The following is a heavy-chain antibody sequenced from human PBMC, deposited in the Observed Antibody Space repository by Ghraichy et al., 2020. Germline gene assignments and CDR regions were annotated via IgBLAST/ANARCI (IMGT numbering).Heavy chain of an antibody. CDR3: VRMGYASGWNIQNWYFDI. D-gene: IGHD6-19*01. Sequence: GSLRLSCVVSGFTFSNYNMNWIRQAPGKGLEWVSSADKTGSYIYYADSVKSRFTLSRDNAKDSLYLQMDSLRTEDTAVYYCVRMGYASGWNIQNWYFDIWGRGTLVTVSS. V-gene: IGHV3-21*01. CDR1: GFTFSNYN. J-gene: IGHJ2*01. CDR2: ADKTGSYI.